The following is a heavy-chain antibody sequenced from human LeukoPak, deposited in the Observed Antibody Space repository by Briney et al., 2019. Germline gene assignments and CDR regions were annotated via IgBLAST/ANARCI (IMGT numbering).Heavy chain of an antibody. Sequence: GGSLRLSCAASGFTFSSYAMSWVRQAPGKGLEWVSAISGSGGSTYYADSVKGRFTISRDNSKNTLYLQMNSLRAEDTAVYYCAKGRVLRYLESSHYFDYWGQGTLVTVSS. CDR1: GFTFSSYA. CDR2: ISGSGGST. J-gene: IGHJ4*02. V-gene: IGHV3-23*01. CDR3: AKGRVLRYLESSHYFDY. D-gene: IGHD3-9*01.